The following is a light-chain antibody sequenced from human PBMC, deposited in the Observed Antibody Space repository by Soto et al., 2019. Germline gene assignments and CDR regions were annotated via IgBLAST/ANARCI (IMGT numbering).Light chain of an antibody. J-gene: IGKJ4*01. CDR1: QGISSW. CDR3: QQADSFPLT. Sequence: DIQMTQSPSSVSTSVGDRVTITCRASQGISSWVAWYQQKPGKAPNLLIYAASSLKSGVPSRFSGSGSGTYFTLTISSLQNEDFATYYYQQADSFPLTFGRGTKVDIK. V-gene: IGKV1-12*01. CDR2: AAS.